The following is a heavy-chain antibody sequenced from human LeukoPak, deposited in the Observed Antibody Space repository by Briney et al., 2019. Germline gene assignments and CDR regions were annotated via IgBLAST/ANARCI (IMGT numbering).Heavy chain of an antibody. J-gene: IGHJ3*02. V-gene: IGHV4-39*01. D-gene: IGHD2-2*01. CDR3: ARHQGSIVVVPAAPTAGNAFDI. CDR2: IYYSGST. CDR1: GGSISSSSYY. Sequence: SETLSLTCTVSGGSISSSSYYWGWIRQPPGKGLEWLGSIYYSGSTYYNPSLKSRVTISVDTSKNQFSLKLSSVTAADTAVYYCARHQGSIVVVPAAPTAGNAFDIWGQGTMVTVSS.